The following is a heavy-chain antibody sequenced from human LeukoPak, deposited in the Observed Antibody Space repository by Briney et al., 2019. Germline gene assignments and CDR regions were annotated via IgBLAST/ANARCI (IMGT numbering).Heavy chain of an antibody. Sequence: HPGGSLRLSCAASGFTFSSYGMHWVRQAPGKGLEWVAFIRYDGSNKYYADSVKGRFTISRDNSKNTLYLQMNSLRAEDTAVYCCAKDLERYCSGGSCYSLDYWGQGTLVTVSS. CDR2: IRYDGSNK. J-gene: IGHJ4*02. CDR1: GFTFSSYG. CDR3: AKDLERYCSGGSCYSLDY. D-gene: IGHD2-15*01. V-gene: IGHV3-30*02.